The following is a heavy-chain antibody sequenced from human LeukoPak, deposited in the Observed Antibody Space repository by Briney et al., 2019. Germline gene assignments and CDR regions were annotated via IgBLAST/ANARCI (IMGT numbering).Heavy chain of an antibody. V-gene: IGHV5-51*01. Sequence: GESLKISCKGSGYSFTSYWIGWVRQMPGKGLEWMGIIYPGDSDTRYSPSLQGQVTISADKSISTAYLQWSSLKASDTAMYYCARLGNYYDSGGYIDYWGQGTLVTVSS. CDR1: GYSFTSYW. CDR3: ARLGNYYDSGGYIDY. CDR2: IYPGDSDT. J-gene: IGHJ4*02. D-gene: IGHD3-22*01.